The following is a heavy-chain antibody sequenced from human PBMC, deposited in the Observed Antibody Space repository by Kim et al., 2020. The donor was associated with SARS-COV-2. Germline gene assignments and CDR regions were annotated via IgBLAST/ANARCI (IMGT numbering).Heavy chain of an antibody. J-gene: IGHJ4*02. D-gene: IGHD1-26*01. V-gene: IGHV1-2*02. CDR2: IDPNSGGT. CDR1: GFTFTAYY. Sequence: ASVKVSCKASGFTFTAYYIHWVRQAPGQGLEWMGWIDPNSGGTNYAQKFQGRVTMTRDTSIGTAYMELNRLKSDDTAVYYCADLKGGTYDYWGQGTLVTV. CDR3: ADLKGGTYDY.